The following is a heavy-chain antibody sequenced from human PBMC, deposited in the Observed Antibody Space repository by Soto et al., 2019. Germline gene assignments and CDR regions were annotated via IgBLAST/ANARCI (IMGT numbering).Heavy chain of an antibody. Sequence: SVKVSCKASGGTFSSYAISWVRQAPGQGLEWMGGIIPIFGTANYAQKFQGRVTITADESTSTAYMELSSLRSEDTAVYYCARDDSSSWYGGAFDIWGQGTMVTVSS. D-gene: IGHD6-13*01. V-gene: IGHV1-69*13. J-gene: IGHJ3*02. CDR2: IIPIFGTA. CDR1: GGTFSSYA. CDR3: ARDDSSSWYGGAFDI.